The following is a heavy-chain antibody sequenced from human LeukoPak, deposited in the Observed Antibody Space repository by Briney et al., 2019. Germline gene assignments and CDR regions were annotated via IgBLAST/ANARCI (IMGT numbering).Heavy chain of an antibody. Sequence: PSETLSLTCTVSGGSISSSSYYWGWIRQPPGKGLEWIGSIYYSGSTYYNPSLKSRATISIDTSKNQFSLKLSSVTAADTAVYYCARRPAVPAMVTSWGQGTLVAVSS. CDR2: IYYSGST. CDR3: ARRPAVPAMVTS. J-gene: IGHJ5*02. V-gene: IGHV4-39*01. D-gene: IGHD5-18*01. CDR1: GGSISSSSYY.